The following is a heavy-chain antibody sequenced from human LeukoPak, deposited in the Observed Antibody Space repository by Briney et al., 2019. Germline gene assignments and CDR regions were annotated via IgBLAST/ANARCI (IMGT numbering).Heavy chain of an antibody. V-gene: IGHV4-34*01. CDR2: ISHSGST. CDR3: ARSRNCSSTTCNDAFEI. D-gene: IGHD2-2*01. CDR1: GGSFSRYY. Sequence: PSETLSLTCAVYGGSFSRYYWSWIRQPPGKGLEWIGEISHSGSTNYNPSLKSRVTISVDTSKNQFSLKLRSVTAADTAVYYCARSRNCSSTTCNDAFEIWGQGTTVTVSS. J-gene: IGHJ3*02.